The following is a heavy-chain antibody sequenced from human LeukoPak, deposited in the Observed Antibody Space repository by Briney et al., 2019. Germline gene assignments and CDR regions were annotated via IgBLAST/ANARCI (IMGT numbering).Heavy chain of an antibody. V-gene: IGHV4-30-4*01. Sequence: SETLSLTCTVSGGSISSGNHYWSWIRQPPGKGLEWIGYIFYSGNTYYNPSLKSRVTISVDTSKNQFSLKLSSVTAADTAVYYCVTRGYSKADFQHWGQGTLVTVSS. CDR3: VTRGYSKADFQH. J-gene: IGHJ1*01. D-gene: IGHD6-13*01. CDR2: IFYSGNT. CDR1: GGSISSGNHY.